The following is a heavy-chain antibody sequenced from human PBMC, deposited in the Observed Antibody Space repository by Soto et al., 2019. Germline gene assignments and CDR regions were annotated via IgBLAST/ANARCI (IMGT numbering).Heavy chain of an antibody. CDR1: GGSIRSYY. V-gene: IGHV4-59*12. J-gene: IGHJ4*02. Sequence: SETLSLTCTVSGGSIRSYYWSWIRQPPGKGLEWIGYIYYSGSTNYNPSLKSRVTISVDTSKNQFSLKLSSVTAADTAVYYCARKRYSGYDSWGQGTLVTVSS. CDR2: IYYSGST. D-gene: IGHD5-12*01. CDR3: ARKRYSGYDS.